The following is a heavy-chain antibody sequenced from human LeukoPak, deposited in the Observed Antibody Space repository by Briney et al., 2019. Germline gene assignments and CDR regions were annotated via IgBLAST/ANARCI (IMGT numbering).Heavy chain of an antibody. V-gene: IGHV3-23*01. CDR1: GFTFSSYG. CDR2: ISGSGGST. D-gene: IGHD3-16*02. J-gene: IGHJ3*02. Sequence: GGSLRLSCAASGFTFSSYGMSWVRQAPGKGLEWVSAISGSGGSTYYADSVKGRFTISRDNSKNTLYLQMNSLRAEDTAVYYCAKVRIPGVWGSYRLGAFDIWGQGTMVTVSS. CDR3: AKVRIPGVWGSYRLGAFDI.